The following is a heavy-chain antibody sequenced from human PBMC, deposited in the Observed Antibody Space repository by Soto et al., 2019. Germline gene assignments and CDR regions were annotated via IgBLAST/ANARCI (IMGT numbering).Heavy chain of an antibody. J-gene: IGHJ6*03. CDR2: INHSGST. V-gene: IGHV4-34*01. CDR1: GGYFSGYY. D-gene: IGHD2-2*01. Sequence: SETLSLTCAVYGGYFSGYYWSWIRQPPGKGLEWIGEINHSGSTNYNPSLKSRVTISVDTSKNQFSLKLSSVTAADTAVYYCARGGGLRYCSSTSCYGYYYYMDVWGKGTTVTVSS. CDR3: ARGGGLRYCSSTSCYGYYYYMDV.